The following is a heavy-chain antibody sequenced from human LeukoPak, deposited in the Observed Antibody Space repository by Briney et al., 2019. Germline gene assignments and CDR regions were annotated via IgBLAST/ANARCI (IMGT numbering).Heavy chain of an antibody. CDR3: ARGRKGMATSYYFDY. D-gene: IGHD5-24*01. CDR1: GYTFTSYG. Sequence: GASVKVSCKASGYTFTSYGISWVRQATGQGLEWMGWMNPNSGNTGFAQKFQGRFTITRNTSTNTADMELGSLKSEDTAVYYCARGRKGMATSYYFDYWGQGTRVTVSS. V-gene: IGHV1-8*03. CDR2: MNPNSGNT. J-gene: IGHJ4*02.